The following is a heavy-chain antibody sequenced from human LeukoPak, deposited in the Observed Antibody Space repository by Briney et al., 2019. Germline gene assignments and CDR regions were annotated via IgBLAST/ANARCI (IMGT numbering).Heavy chain of an antibody. J-gene: IGHJ4*02. D-gene: IGHD6-19*01. V-gene: IGHV4-34*01. CDR3: ARGLIGWSKTFDY. CDR1: GGSFSGYY. CDR2: INHSGST. Sequence: PSETLSLTCAVYGGSFSGYYWSWIRQPPGKGLEWIGEINHSGSTNYNPSLKGRVTISVDTSKNQFSLKLSSVTAADTAVYYCARGLIGWSKTFDYWGQGTLVTVSS.